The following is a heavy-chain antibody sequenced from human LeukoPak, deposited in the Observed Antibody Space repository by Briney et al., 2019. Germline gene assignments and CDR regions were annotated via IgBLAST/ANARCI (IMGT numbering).Heavy chain of an antibody. J-gene: IGHJ4*02. V-gene: IGHV3-30-3*01. CDR1: GFTFSSYA. CDR3: ARDHPPWAVAGQGYFDY. CDR2: ISYDGSNK. Sequence: GGSLRLSCAASGFTFSSYAMHWVRQAPGKGLEWVAVISYDGSNKYYADSVKGRFTIYRDNSKNTLYLQMNSLRAEDTAVYYCARDHPPWAVAGQGYFDYWGQGTLVTVSS. D-gene: IGHD6-19*01.